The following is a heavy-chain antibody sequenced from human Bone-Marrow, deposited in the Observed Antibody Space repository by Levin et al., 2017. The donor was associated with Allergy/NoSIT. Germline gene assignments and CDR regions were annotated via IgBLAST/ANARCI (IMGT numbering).Heavy chain of an antibody. Sequence: SQTLSLTCTVSGGSISSSSYYWGWIRQPPGKGLEWIGNIYYDGSTYYNPSLKSRVTISVDTSKNQFSLQLSSVTAADTAVYYCARRDFDWLSPGWFDPWGQGTLVTVSS. CDR1: GGSISSSSYY. J-gene: IGHJ5*02. D-gene: IGHD3-9*01. CDR3: ARRDFDWLSPGWFDP. CDR2: IYYDGST. V-gene: IGHV4-39*01.